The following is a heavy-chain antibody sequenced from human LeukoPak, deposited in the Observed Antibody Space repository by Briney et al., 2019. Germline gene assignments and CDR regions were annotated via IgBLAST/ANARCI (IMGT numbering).Heavy chain of an antibody. Sequence: RASETLSLTCTVSGYSISSGYYWGWIRQPPGKGLEWIGSIYHSGSTYYNPSLKSRVTISVDTSKNQFSLKLSSVTAADTAVYYCARWGGSYAKSYWGQGTLVTVSS. J-gene: IGHJ4*02. CDR2: IYHSGST. CDR3: ARWGGSYAKSY. V-gene: IGHV4-38-2*02. D-gene: IGHD1-26*01. CDR1: GYSISSGYY.